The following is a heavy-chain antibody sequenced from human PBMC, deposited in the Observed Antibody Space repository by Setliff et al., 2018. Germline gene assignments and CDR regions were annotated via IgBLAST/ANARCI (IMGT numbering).Heavy chain of an antibody. CDR1: GYTFTNSG. V-gene: IGHV1-18*01. Sequence: GASVKVSCKASGYTFTNSGMTWVRQAPGQGLEWLGWISAYSGNTQYAQKVQGRVTMTTDTSTSAAYMELRGLTSDDTAVYYCSRLVRYCSKTTCQTASGAELWGQGTLVTVSS. CDR2: ISAYSGNT. J-gene: IGHJ4*02. D-gene: IGHD2-8*01. CDR3: SRLVRYCSKTTCQTASGAEL.